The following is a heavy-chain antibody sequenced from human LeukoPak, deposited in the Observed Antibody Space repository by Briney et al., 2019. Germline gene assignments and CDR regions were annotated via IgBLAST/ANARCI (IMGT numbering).Heavy chain of an antibody. J-gene: IGHJ4*02. CDR3: ARVLGIVGAHDY. CDR1: GYTFTRYY. Sequence: ASVKVSCKASGYTFTRYYIHWVRQAPGQGLEWMGIINPSGGSTSFAQKFQGRVTMTRDTSTSTVYMELSSLRSEDTAVYYCARVLGIVGAHDYWGQGTLVTVSS. V-gene: IGHV1-46*01. CDR2: INPSGGST. D-gene: IGHD1-26*01.